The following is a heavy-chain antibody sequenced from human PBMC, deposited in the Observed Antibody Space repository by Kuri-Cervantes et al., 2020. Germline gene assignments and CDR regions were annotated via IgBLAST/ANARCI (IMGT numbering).Heavy chain of an antibody. J-gene: IGHJ4*02. V-gene: IGHV3-21*01. Sequence: GESLKISCAASGFTFSSYSMNWVRQAPGKGLEWVSSISGSSSYIYYADSVKGRFTISRDNAKNSLYLQMNSLRAEDTAVYYCAREGNYGGLFDYWGQGTLVTVSS. CDR1: GFTFSSYS. CDR2: ISGSSSYI. CDR3: AREGNYGGLFDY. D-gene: IGHD4-23*01.